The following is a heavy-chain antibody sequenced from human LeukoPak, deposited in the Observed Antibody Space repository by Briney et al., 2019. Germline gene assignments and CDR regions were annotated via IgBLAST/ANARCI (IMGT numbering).Heavy chain of an antibody. CDR2: IYYSGST. V-gene: IGHV4-38-2*02. CDR3: ARLKRSSSWYYYYYMDV. J-gene: IGHJ6*03. D-gene: IGHD6-13*01. CDR1: GYSISSGYY. Sequence: SETLSLTCTVSGYSISSGYYWGWIRQPPGKGLEWIGSIYYSGSTYYNPSLKSRVTISVDTSKNQFSLKLSSVTAADTAVYYCARLKRSSSWYYYYYMDVWGKGTTVTISS.